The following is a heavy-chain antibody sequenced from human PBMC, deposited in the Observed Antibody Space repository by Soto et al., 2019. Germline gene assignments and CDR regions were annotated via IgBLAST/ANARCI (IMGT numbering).Heavy chain of an antibody. CDR2: IYSSGGT. V-gene: IGHV4-4*07. J-gene: IGHJ5*02. CDR1: GGAISGYY. Sequence: PSETLSLTCTVSGGAISGYYWTWIRQSAGKGLEWIGRIYSSGGTKYNPSLQSRVTMSLDTSKNQFSLRLSSVTAADTAVYYCARAQRFSDSFDPWGQGTLVTVSS. CDR3: ARAQRFSDSFDP. D-gene: IGHD3-3*01.